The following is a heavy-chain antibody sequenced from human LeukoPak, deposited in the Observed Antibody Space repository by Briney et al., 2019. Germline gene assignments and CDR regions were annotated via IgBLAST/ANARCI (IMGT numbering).Heavy chain of an antibody. Sequence: GASVKVSCKASGYTFTAYYMHWVRQAPGQGLEWMGWINPNSGGTNYAQKFQGRVTMTRDTSISTGYMELSRLRSDDTAVYYCARDQVICCTYCRDYWGEGTLVTVSS. CDR2: INPNSGGT. CDR3: ARDQVICCTYCRDY. CDR1: GYTFTAYY. J-gene: IGHJ4*02. V-gene: IGHV1-2*02. D-gene: IGHD2-8*02.